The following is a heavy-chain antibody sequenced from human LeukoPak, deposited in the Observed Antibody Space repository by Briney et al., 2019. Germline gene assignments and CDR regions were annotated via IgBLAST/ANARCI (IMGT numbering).Heavy chain of an antibody. D-gene: IGHD2-21*02. Sequence: GGSLRLSCAASGFTFRSYGMHWVRQAPGKGLEWVAFIRYDGSNKYYADSVKGRFTISRDNAKNSLYLQMNSLRAEDTAVYYCARELAYCGGDCYDYMDVWGKGTTVTVSS. CDR2: IRYDGSNK. CDR1: GFTFRSYG. CDR3: ARELAYCGGDCYDYMDV. J-gene: IGHJ6*03. V-gene: IGHV3-30*02.